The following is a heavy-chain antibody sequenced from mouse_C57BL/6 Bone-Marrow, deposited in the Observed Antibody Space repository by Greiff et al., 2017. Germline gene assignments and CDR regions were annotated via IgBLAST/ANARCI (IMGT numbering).Heavy chain of an antibody. CDR2: INPYNGGT. CDR3: ARGAQATSWFAD. CDR1: GYTFTDYY. D-gene: IGHD3-2*02. Sequence: QLQQSGPVLVKPGASVKMSCKASGYTFTDYYMNWVKQSHGKSLEWIGVINPYNGGTSYNQKFKGKATLTVDKSSSTAYMELSSLTSEDSAVYYCARGAQATSWFADWGQGTLVTVSA. V-gene: IGHV1-19*01. J-gene: IGHJ3*01.